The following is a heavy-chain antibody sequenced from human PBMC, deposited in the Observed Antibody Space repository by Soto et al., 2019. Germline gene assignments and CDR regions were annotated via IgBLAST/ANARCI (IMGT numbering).Heavy chain of an antibody. Sequence: QVPLVQSGAEVKKPGDSVKVSCKASGYTFDHFYITWVRQAPGQGLEWMGAISPHNRNTNYAEKFRGRVTMTTDTSTTTAYMELRSLRSDDTAVYYCARDEGGYDILTGYYKAHHFDQWGQGALVTVSS. J-gene: IGHJ4*02. CDR2: ISPHNRNT. CDR1: GYTFDHFY. D-gene: IGHD3-9*01. V-gene: IGHV1-18*01. CDR3: ARDEGGYDILTGYYKAHHFDQ.